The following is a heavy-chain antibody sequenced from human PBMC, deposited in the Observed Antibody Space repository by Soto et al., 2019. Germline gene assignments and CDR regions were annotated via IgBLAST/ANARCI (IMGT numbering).Heavy chain of an antibody. D-gene: IGHD6-13*01. V-gene: IGHV3-33*01. J-gene: IGHJ5*02. CDR3: ARGQTSAALSWFDP. CDR2: IWHDGINT. Sequence: PGGSPRLSCAASGFSFSNYGMHWVRQTPGKGLEWVAVIWHDGINTNYAESVKGRFTISRDDSKNTLYLQMNSLRAEDTAVYYCARGQTSAALSWFDPWGQGTLVTSPQ. CDR1: GFSFSNYG.